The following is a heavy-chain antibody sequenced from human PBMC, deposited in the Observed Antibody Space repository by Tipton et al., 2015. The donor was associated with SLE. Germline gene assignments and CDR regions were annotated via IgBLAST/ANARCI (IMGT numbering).Heavy chain of an antibody. Sequence: SLRLSCAASGFTFSTYAMHWVRQAPGKGLDCVAVISGDGSQKYYADSVRGRFTISRDNSKNTLYLQMNSLRAEDTAVYYCARDLTGSGWYGFDYWGQGTLVTVSS. J-gene: IGHJ4*02. V-gene: IGHV3-30*04. D-gene: IGHD6-19*01. CDR2: ISGDGSQK. CDR3: ARDLTGSGWYGFDY. CDR1: GFTFSTYA.